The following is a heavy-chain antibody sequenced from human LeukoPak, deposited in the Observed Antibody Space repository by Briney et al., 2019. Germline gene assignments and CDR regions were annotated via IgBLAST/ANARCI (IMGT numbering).Heavy chain of an antibody. CDR2: ISSSGSTI. V-gene: IGHV3-48*03. CDR1: GFTFSSYE. CDR3: ATWVRIAVAGEEPDY. D-gene: IGHD6-19*01. J-gene: IGHJ4*02. Sequence: GGSLRLSCAASGFTFSSYEMSWVRQAPGKGLEWVSYISSSGSTIYYADSVKGRFTISRDNAKNSLYLQMNSLRAEDTAVYYCATWVRIAVAGEEPDYWGQGTLVTVSS.